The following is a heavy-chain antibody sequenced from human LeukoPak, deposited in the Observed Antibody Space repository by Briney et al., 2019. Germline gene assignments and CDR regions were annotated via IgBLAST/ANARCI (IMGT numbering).Heavy chain of an antibody. CDR1: LDTFTHSY. CDR2: INPKSGGT. V-gene: IGHV1-2*02. Sequence: GASVKVSCKTPLDTFTHSYIYCGRQAPGQGLEWMGWINPKSGGTNYGQKFQGRVTMTRDTSISTGYMEVSRLTSDDTAVYYCAREEIDSNSFDYWGQGTLVTVSS. CDR3: AREEIDSNSFDY. D-gene: IGHD5-24*01. J-gene: IGHJ4*02.